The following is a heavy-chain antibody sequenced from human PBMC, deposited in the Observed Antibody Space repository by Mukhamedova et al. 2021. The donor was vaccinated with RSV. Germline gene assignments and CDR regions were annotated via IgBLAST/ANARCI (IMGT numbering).Heavy chain of an antibody. CDR3: AKDVDDNDYWFFDY. Sequence: GSNENYADSLKGRFIASRDNSRNTLSLQLNSLRVEDTALYYCAKDVDDNDYWFFDYCGQCTLVTVSS. J-gene: IGHJ4*02. V-gene: IGHV3-30*02. D-gene: IGHD4-11*01. CDR2: GSNE.